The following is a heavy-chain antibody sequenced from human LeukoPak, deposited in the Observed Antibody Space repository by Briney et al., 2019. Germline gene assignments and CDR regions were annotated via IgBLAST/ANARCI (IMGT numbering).Heavy chain of an antibody. D-gene: IGHD3-3*01. CDR3: AKFFGWGGGGV. Sequence: SETLSFTCTVSGGSISSYYWSWIRQPAGKGLEWIGYIYYSGSTNYNPSLKSRVTISVDTSKNQFSLKLSSVTAADTAVYYCAKFFGWGGGGVWGKGTTVTVSS. V-gene: IGHV4-59*01. J-gene: IGHJ6*04. CDR1: GGSISSYY. CDR2: IYYSGST.